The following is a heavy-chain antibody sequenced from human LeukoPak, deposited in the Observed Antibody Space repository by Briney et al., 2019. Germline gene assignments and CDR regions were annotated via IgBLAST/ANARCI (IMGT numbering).Heavy chain of an antibody. V-gene: IGHV1-2*02. CDR1: GYTFTGCY. J-gene: IGHJ4*02. CDR3: ARDHYRNTIYSGGLLYYFDY. D-gene: IGHD2-21*01. Sequence: ASVKVSCKASGYTFTGCYMHWVRQAPGQGLEWMGWINPNSGDTNYAQKFQGRVTMTRDTSISTAYMELSRLRSDDTAAYYCARDHYRNTIYSGGLLYYFDYWGQGTLVTVSS. CDR2: INPNSGDT.